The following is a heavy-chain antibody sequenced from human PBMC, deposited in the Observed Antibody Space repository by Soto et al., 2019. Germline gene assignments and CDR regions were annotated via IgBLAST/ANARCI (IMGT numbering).Heavy chain of an antibody. Sequence: GGSLRLSCAASGFTFSTYAMSWVRQAPGKGLEWVSAIIGSGGSTYYGDSVKGRFTISRDNSKNTLYLQMNSLRAEDTAVYYCAKSGNTAVVEYYFDYWGQGTLVTVSS. CDR2: IIGSGGST. CDR3: AKSGNTAVVEYYFDY. J-gene: IGHJ4*02. D-gene: IGHD5-18*01. V-gene: IGHV3-23*01. CDR1: GFTFSTYA.